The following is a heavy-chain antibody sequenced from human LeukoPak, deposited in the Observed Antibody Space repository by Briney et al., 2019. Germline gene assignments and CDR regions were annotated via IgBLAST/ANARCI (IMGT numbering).Heavy chain of an antibody. D-gene: IGHD2-2*02. CDR3: ARGRYCSSTSCYTGMGADY. Sequence: GGSLRLSCAASGFTFSSYSMNWVRQAPGKGLEWVSYISSSSSTIYYADSVKGRFTISRDNAKNSLYLQMNSLRAEDTAVYYCARGRYCSSTSCYTGMGADYWGQGTLVTVSS. CDR2: ISSSSSTI. CDR1: GFTFSSYS. J-gene: IGHJ4*02. V-gene: IGHV3-48*04.